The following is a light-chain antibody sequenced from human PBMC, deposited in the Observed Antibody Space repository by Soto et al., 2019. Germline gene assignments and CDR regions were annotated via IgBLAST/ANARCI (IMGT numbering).Light chain of an antibody. CDR1: QSVSSNY. CDR3: HQYGSSPLT. V-gene: IGKV3-20*01. Sequence: EIVLTQSPGTLSLSPGERATLSCRASQSVSSNYLAWYQQKPGQAPRLLIYGASSRATGIPDRFSGSGSGIDFTLTISRLEPEDFAVYHCHQYGSSPLTFGGGTKVEIK. J-gene: IGKJ4*01. CDR2: GAS.